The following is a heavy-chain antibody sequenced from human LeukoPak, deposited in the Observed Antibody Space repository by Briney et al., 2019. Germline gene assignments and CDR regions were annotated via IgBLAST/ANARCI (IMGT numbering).Heavy chain of an antibody. CDR2: INHSGST. Sequence: SETLSLTCAVYGGSFSGYYWSWIRQPPGKGLEWIGEINHSGSTNYNPSLKSRVTISVDTSKNQFSLKLSSVTAADTAVYYCAIGLIFGVVIIRRWFDPSGQGTLVTVSS. V-gene: IGHV4-34*01. J-gene: IGHJ5*02. D-gene: IGHD3-3*01. CDR3: AIGLIFGVVIIRRWFDP. CDR1: GGSFSGYY.